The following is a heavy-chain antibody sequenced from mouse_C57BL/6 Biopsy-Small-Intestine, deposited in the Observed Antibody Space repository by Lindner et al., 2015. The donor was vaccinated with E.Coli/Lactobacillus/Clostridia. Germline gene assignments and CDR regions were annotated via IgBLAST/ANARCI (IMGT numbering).Heavy chain of an antibody. CDR2: IYPRDGRS. J-gene: IGHJ2*01. CDR1: GYTFTSYD. V-gene: IGHV1-85*01. D-gene: IGHD2-14*01. Sequence: VQLQESGPELVKPGASVKLSCKASGYTFTSYDINWVKQRPGQGLEWIGWIYPRDGRSQCNEKFKAKATLTVDVSSNTAYMELLNLTSEDSAVYFCARGTRLDYWGQGTILTVSA. CDR3: ARGTRLDY.